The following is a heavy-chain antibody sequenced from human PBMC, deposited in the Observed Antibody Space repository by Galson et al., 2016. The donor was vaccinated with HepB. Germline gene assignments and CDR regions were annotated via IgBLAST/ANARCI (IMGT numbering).Heavy chain of an antibody. CDR1: GGSFSSYA. V-gene: IGHV1-69*13. Sequence: SVKVSCKASGGSFSSYATSWVRQAPGQGLKWMGNIIPIFGTTNYAQMFQGRVTITADESTNTVYMELNSLRSEDTAVYYCASNMGSFAFEIWGQGTMVSVSS. CDR2: IIPIFGTT. J-gene: IGHJ3*02. CDR3: ASNMGSFAFEI. D-gene: IGHD2/OR15-2a*01.